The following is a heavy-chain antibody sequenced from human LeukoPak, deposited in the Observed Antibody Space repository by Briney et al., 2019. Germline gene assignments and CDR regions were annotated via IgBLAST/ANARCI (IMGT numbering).Heavy chain of an antibody. CDR1: GFTFTRCW. Sequence: GGSLRLSCAASGFTFTRCWMSWVRQAPGKGREWVANIKQDGSEKHYVDSLKGRFTISRDNAKNSVYLEMDSLRVEDTAVYYCARIGYASSTFDYWGQGTLVTVSS. D-gene: IGHD2-2*03. J-gene: IGHJ4*02. V-gene: IGHV3-7*01. CDR3: ARIGYASSTFDY. CDR2: IKQDGSEK.